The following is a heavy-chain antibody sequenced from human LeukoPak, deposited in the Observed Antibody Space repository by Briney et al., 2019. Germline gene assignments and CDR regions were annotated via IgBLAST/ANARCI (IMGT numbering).Heavy chain of an antibody. CDR3: ARDPRGYYYGSGSYYSD. D-gene: IGHD3-10*01. Sequence: GASVKVSCKASGYTFTSYGISWVRQAPGQGLEWMEWISAYNGNTNYAQKLQGRVTMTTDTSTSTAYMELRSLRSDDTAVYYCARDPRGYYYGSGSYYSDWGQGTLVTVSS. CDR1: GYTFTSYG. V-gene: IGHV1-18*01. CDR2: ISAYNGNT. J-gene: IGHJ4*02.